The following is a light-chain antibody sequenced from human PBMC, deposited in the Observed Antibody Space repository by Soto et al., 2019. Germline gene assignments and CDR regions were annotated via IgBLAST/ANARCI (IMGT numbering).Light chain of an antibody. CDR1: QSISSW. CDR3: QQYNTYWT. CDR2: DVS. V-gene: IGKV1-5*01. J-gene: IGKJ1*01. Sequence: DIQMTQSPSTLSASVGDRVTITCRASQSISSWLAWYQQKPGKAPKLLIYDVSNLESGVPSRFSGSGSGTEFTLTISSLQPDDGATYYCQQYNTYWTFGQGTKVEIK.